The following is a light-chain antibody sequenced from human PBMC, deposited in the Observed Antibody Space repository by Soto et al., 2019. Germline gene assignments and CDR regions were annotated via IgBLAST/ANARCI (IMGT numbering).Light chain of an antibody. V-gene: IGKV1-17*01. CDR3: QQRSNSIT. Sequence: DIQMTQSPSSLSASVGDRVTITCRASQDIRNDLGWYQHKPGQAPKRLIYVASRLQSGVPSRFSGSGSGTEFTLTISSLQPEDFAVYYCQQRSNSITFGQGTRLEI. CDR2: VAS. CDR1: QDIRND. J-gene: IGKJ5*01.